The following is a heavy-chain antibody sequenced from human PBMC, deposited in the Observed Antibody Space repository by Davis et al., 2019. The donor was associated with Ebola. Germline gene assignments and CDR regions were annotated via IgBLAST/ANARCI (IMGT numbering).Heavy chain of an antibody. CDR1: GFTFSSYA. J-gene: IGHJ4*02. D-gene: IGHD3-16*01. CDR2: ISYDGSNK. V-gene: IGHV3-30-3*01. Sequence: GGSLRPSCAASGFTFSSYAMHWVRQAPGKGLEWVAVISYDGSNKYYADSVKGRFTISRDNSKNTLYLQMNSLRAEDTAVYYCARKRLGDFDYWGQGTLVTVSS. CDR3: ARKRLGDFDY.